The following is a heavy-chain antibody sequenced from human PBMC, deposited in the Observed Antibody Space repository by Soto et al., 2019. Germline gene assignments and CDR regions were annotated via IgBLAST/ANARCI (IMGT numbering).Heavy chain of an antibody. CDR3: ARDRGFGEFFPLDF. V-gene: IGHV1-18*01. D-gene: IGHD3-10*01. CDR2: ISTYSDKK. Sequence: QIQLVQSGAEVKKPGASVKVSCKTSGYRFTSYGIAWVRQAPGQGLEWMAWISTYSDKKNYVQKFQGRATMTTDTSTSTAYMDLRGLRSDDTAIYYCARDRGFGEFFPLDFWGQGTLVTVSS. CDR1: GYRFTSYG. J-gene: IGHJ4*02.